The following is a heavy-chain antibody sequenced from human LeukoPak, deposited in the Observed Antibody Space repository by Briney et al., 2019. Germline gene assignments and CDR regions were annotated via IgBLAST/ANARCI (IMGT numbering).Heavy chain of an antibody. CDR2: ISYDGSNK. D-gene: IGHD6-19*01. CDR3: AKGGWSLYYFDY. V-gene: IGHV3-30*18. J-gene: IGHJ4*02. Sequence: PGRSLTLSCAASGFTFSSYGMHWVRQAPGKGLEWVAVISYDGSNKYYADSVKGRFPISRDNSKNTLYLQMNSLRAEDTAVYYCAKGGWSLYYFDYWGQGTLVTVSS. CDR1: GFTFSSYG.